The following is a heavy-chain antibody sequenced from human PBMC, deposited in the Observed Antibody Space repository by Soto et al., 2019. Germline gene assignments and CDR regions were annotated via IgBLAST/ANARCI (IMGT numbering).Heavy chain of an antibody. V-gene: IGHV3-15*01. J-gene: IGHJ5*02. CDR1: RFTFSHAW. Sequence: EVQLVESGGGLVKPGGSLRLSCAASRFTFSHAWMSWVRQAPGKGLEWVGRIKSKTDGGTTDYAAPVKGRFTISRDDSKNTLFLQMNSLQSEDTAVYYCTTVSSSWYIYWFDPWGQGTLVTVSS. D-gene: IGHD6-13*01. CDR2: IKSKTDGGTT. CDR3: TTVSSSWYIYWFDP.